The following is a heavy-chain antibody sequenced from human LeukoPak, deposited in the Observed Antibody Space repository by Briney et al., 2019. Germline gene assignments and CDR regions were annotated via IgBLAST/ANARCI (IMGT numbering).Heavy chain of an antibody. V-gene: IGHV3-20*04. Sequence: GGSLRLSCAASGLTFDDYVMSWVRQAPGKGLEGVAGINWNGGSTGYADSVKGRFTITRDNAKNSLYLQMSNMRADDTAVYYCARDLGPHRSSPNTGAFDIWGKGTMVTVSS. CDR2: INWNGGST. CDR1: GLTFDDYV. J-gene: IGHJ3*02. CDR3: ARDLGPHRSSPNTGAFDI. D-gene: IGHD1-26*01.